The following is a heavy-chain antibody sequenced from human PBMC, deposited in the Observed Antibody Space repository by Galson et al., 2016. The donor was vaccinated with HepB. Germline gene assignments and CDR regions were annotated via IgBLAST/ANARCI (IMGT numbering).Heavy chain of an antibody. CDR3: ATKWVVEHTTDYFDA. V-gene: IGHV3-23*01. CDR2: VNGGGDST. J-gene: IGHJ5*02. D-gene: IGHD1/OR15-1a*01. Sequence: SLRLSCAASGFTFGSYSMSWVRQAPGKGLEWVVAVNGGGDSTTYAEFAKGRFTIAGDNSKKVLYLQMNRLTAEDTTIYYCATKWVVEHTTDYFDAWGQGTRVTVSS. CDR1: GFTFGSYS.